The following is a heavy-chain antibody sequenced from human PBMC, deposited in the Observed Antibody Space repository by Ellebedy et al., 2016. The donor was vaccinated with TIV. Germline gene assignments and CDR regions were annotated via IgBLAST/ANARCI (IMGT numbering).Heavy chain of an antibody. CDR1: GYTFTRYY. J-gene: IGHJ4*02. Sequence: ASVKVSXKASGYTFTRYYMHWVRQAPGQGLEWMGKINPSGGSTTYAQKFQGRVTMTRDRSTRTVYMELSSLRSEDTAVYYCARDAPWGTSLAVDYWGQGTLVTVSS. CDR3: ARDAPWGTSLAVDY. V-gene: IGHV1-46*01. CDR2: INPSGGST. D-gene: IGHD3-16*01.